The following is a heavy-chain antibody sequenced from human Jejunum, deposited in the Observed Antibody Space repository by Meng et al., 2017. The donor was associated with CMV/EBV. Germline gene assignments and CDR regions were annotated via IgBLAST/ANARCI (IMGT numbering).Heavy chain of an antibody. CDR3: ARVGPWLFRAFDI. CDR1: YS. J-gene: IGHJ3*02. Sequence: YSMSWISQAPGKGLEWVASISTSGISYISSSGSSMYYADSVKGRFTISRDNAGNSLYLQMNSLRAEDTAVYYCARVGPWLFRAFDIWGQGTMVTVSS. D-gene: IGHD5-12*01. CDR2: ISSSGSSM. V-gene: IGHV3-11*01.